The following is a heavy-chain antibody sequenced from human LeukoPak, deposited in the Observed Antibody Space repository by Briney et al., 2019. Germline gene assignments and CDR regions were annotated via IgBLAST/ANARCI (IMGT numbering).Heavy chain of an antibody. Sequence: ASVKVSCKASGYTFTSYWIQWVRQAPGQGLEWMGLINPDGGSTAYAHRFQGRVIMTRDASTSTAYMDLSSLRSEDTAVYHCARAPRNSSTMLDFWGQGTLVTISS. CDR2: INPDGGST. J-gene: IGHJ4*02. CDR3: ARAPRNSSTMLDF. D-gene: IGHD6-13*01. V-gene: IGHV1-46*01. CDR1: GYTFTSYW.